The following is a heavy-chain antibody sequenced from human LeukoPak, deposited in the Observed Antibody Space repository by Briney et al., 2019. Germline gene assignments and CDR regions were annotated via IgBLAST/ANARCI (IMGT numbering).Heavy chain of an antibody. CDR3: AKRRYDSSGYTP. D-gene: IGHD3-22*01. Sequence: GGSLRLSCAASGFTFSSYAMSWVRQAAGKGLEWVSAISGSGGSTYYADSVKGRFTISRDNSKNTLYLQMNSLRAEDTAVYYCAKRRYDSSGYTPWGQGTLVTVSS. CDR1: GFTFSSYA. V-gene: IGHV3-23*01. CDR2: ISGSGGST. J-gene: IGHJ4*02.